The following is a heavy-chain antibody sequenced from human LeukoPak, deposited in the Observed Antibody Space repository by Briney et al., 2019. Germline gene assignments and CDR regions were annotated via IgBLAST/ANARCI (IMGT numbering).Heavy chain of an antibody. CDR1: GFTFSSYS. D-gene: IGHD5-12*01. CDR3: ASAGFKYSGYDLSDY. Sequence: NPGGSLRLSCAASGFTFSSYSMNWVRQAPGKGLEWVSSISSSSSYIYYADSVKGRFTISRDNAKNSLYLQMNSLRAEDTAVYYCASAGFKYSGYDLSDYWGQGTLVTVSS. V-gene: IGHV3-21*01. CDR2: ISSSSSYI. J-gene: IGHJ4*02.